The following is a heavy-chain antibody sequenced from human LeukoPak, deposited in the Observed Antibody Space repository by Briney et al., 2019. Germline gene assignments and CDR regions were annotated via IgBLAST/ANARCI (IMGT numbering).Heavy chain of an antibody. V-gene: IGHV3-23*01. CDR3: TKGGRVTMVRGVLSHYYMDV. D-gene: IGHD3-10*01. Sequence: GGSLRLPGSASGITFTIYAMSWGAQAPGKGLEWVGAISGSGGSADSTYYADSVKRRFTISRDNSKNTPYLQMNSLRAEDMAVYYCTKGGRVTMVRGVLSHYYMDVWGKGTTVTVSS. CDR2: ISGSGGSADST. CDR1: GITFTIYA. J-gene: IGHJ6*03.